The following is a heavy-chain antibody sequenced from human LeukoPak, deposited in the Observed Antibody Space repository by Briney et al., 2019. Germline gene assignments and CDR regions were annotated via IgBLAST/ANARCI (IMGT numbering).Heavy chain of an antibody. CDR2: IYYSGST. CDR3: ARVRWGIDGDYGDWFDP. CDR1: GGSISSYY. D-gene: IGHD4-17*01. J-gene: IGHJ5*02. Sequence: SETLSLTCTVSGGSISSYYWSWIRQPPGKGLEWIGYIYYSGSTNYNPSLKSRVTISVDTSKNQFSLKLSSVTAADTAVYYCARVRWGIDGDYGDWFDPWGQGTLVTVSS. V-gene: IGHV4-59*08.